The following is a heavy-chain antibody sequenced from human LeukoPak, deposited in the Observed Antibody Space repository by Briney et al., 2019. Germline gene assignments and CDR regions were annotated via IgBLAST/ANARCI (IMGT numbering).Heavy chain of an antibody. CDR1: GGSISSFY. D-gene: IGHD4-17*01. Sequence: SETLSLTCTVSGGSISSFYWSWIRQPAGKGLEWIGRIYASGSTNYNPSLKSRVTISVDTSKNQFSLKLSSVTAADTAVYYCAGVLPLSDSDYGDYTGEGWFDPWGQGILVTVSS. CDR2: IYASGST. CDR3: AGVLPLSDSDYGDYTGEGWFDP. J-gene: IGHJ5*02. V-gene: IGHV4-4*07.